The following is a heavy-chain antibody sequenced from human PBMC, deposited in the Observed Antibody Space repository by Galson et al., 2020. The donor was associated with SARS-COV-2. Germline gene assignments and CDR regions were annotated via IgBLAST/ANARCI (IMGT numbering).Heavy chain of an antibody. J-gene: IGHJ4*02. V-gene: IGHV3-23*01. Sequence: GGSLRLSCAASGFAFRTYAMTWVRQAPGKGLEGVQTTIYNGATTYYGDSVKGRFTISRDNSKNTVYLQMKILRDEDTAVYYCAKRGDYSSTKRSVDFASWGQGTLVTVSS. CDR1: GFAFRTYA. CDR2: TIYNGATT. CDR3: AKRGDYSSTKRSVDFAS. D-gene: IGHD6-13*01.